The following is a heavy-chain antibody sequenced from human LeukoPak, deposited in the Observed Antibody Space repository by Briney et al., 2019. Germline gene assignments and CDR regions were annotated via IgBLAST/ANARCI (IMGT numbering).Heavy chain of an antibody. Sequence: ASVKVSCKASGYTFTSYGISWVRQAPGQGLEWMGWISAYNGNTNYAQKLQGRVTMTTDTSTSTAYMELRSLRSDDTAVYYCARDYRTSFDLMEDWFDPWGQGTLVTVSS. D-gene: IGHD3-9*01. CDR2: ISAYNGNT. CDR3: ARDYRTSFDLMEDWFDP. V-gene: IGHV1-18*01. J-gene: IGHJ5*02. CDR1: GYTFTSYG.